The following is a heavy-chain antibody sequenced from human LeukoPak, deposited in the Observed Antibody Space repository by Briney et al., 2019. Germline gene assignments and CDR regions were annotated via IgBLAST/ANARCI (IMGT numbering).Heavy chain of an antibody. V-gene: IGHV3-21*01. J-gene: IGHJ3*02. D-gene: IGHD1-1*01. CDR3: ARDGGLNDGHI. Sequence: PGGSLRLSCAASGFTFSSYSMNWVRQAPGKGLEWVSSISSSSSFIYYADSVKGRFTISRDNAKSSLYLQMNSLRAEDTAVYYCARDGGLNDGHIWGQGTMVTVSS. CDR2: ISSSSSFI. CDR1: GFTFSSYS.